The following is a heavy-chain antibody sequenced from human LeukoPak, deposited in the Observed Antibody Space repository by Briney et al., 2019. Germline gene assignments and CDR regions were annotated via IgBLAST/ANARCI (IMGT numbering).Heavy chain of an antibody. D-gene: IGHD3-16*01. CDR1: GFTVSSNY. Sequence: GGSLRLSCAASGFTVSSNYMSWVRQAPGRGLEWGSVIYSGGITYYADSVKGRFTISRDNSKNTLYLQMNSLRAEDTAVYYCARVGGGVYYHGMDVWGQGTTVTVS. V-gene: IGHV3-53*01. CDR2: IYSGGIT. CDR3: ARVGGGVYYHGMDV. J-gene: IGHJ6*02.